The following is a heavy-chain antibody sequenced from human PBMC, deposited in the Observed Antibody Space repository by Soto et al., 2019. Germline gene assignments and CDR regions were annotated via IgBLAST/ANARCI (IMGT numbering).Heavy chain of an antibody. Sequence: GESLKISCNGSGDSFTIYCISLVLQMPGKGLEWMGRIDPSDSYTNYSPSFQGHVTISADKSISTAYLQWSSLKASDTAMYYCARHGAAAGTVGYYYGMDVWGQGTTVTVSS. J-gene: IGHJ6*02. CDR2: IDPSDSYT. CDR1: GDSFTIYC. V-gene: IGHV5-10-1*01. D-gene: IGHD6-13*01. CDR3: ARHGAAAGTVGYYYGMDV.